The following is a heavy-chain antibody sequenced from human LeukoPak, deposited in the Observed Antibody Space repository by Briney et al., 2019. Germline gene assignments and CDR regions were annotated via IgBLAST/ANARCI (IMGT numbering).Heavy chain of an antibody. J-gene: IGHJ2*01. Sequence: GGSLRLSCAASGFTFSRYAMTWVRQAPGKGLEWVSTISATGGSTYYADSVKGRFTISRDNSKNTLYLQMNSLRAEATAVFYSAKDREEDGDYDWYFDLWGRGTLVTVSS. CDR1: GFTFSRYA. D-gene: IGHD4-17*01. CDR2: ISATGGST. V-gene: IGHV3-23*01. CDR3: AKDREEDGDYDWYFDL.